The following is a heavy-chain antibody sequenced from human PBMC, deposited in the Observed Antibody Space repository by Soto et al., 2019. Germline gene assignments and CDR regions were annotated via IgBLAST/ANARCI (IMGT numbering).Heavy chain of an antibody. J-gene: IGHJ6*03. CDR2: IYYSGST. CDR3: ARHKGITFGGVIVSYYYYYMDV. Sequence: PSETLSLTCTVSGGSISSSSYYWGWIRQPPGKGLEWIGSIYYSGSTYYNPSLKSRVTISVDTSKNQFSLKLSSVTAADTAVYYCARHKGITFGGVIVSYYYYYMDVWGKGTTVTVSS. V-gene: IGHV4-39*01. D-gene: IGHD3-16*02. CDR1: GGSISSSSYY.